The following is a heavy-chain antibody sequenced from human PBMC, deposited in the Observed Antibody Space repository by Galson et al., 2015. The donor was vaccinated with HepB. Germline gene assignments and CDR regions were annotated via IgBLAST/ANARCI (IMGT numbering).Heavy chain of an antibody. Sequence: CAISGDSVSSNSAAWNWIRQFPSRGLEWLGRTYYRSKWYNDYAVSVKSRITINPDTSKNQFSLQLNSVTPEDTAVYYCAREGREAGSYYYYYGMDVWGQGTTVTVSS. CDR1: GDSVSSNSAA. D-gene: IGHD6-19*01. CDR3: AREGREAGSYYYYYGMDV. CDR2: TYYRSKWYN. V-gene: IGHV6-1*01. J-gene: IGHJ6*02.